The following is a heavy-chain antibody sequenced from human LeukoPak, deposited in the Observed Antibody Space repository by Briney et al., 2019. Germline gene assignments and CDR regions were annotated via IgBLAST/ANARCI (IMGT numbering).Heavy chain of an antibody. J-gene: IGHJ3*01. D-gene: IGHD2/OR15-2a*01. CDR2: IKEDGSEK. Sequence: PGGSLRLSCAASGFTFSSHSMTWVRQAPGKRLEWVANIKEDGSEKYHVDSVKGRFTISRDNSKNSLFLQMNSLRAEDTAVYYCARDSSSCTYFYCRGDAYDVWGQGTMVTVSS. V-gene: IGHV3-7*01. CDR1: GFTFSSHS. CDR3: ARDSSSCTYFYCRGDAYDV.